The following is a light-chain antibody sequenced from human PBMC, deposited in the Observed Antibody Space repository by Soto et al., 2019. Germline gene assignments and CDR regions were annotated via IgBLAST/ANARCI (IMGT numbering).Light chain of an antibody. J-gene: IGKJ2*01. CDR1: QSISSW. Sequence: DIQMAQSPSTLSASVGDRVTITCRASQSISSWLAWYRQKPGKAPKLLIYDASSLESGVPSRFSGSGSGTDFTLTISSLQPEDFATYYCQQSYSTLYTFGQGTKLEIK. CDR3: QQSYSTLYT. CDR2: DAS. V-gene: IGKV1-5*01.